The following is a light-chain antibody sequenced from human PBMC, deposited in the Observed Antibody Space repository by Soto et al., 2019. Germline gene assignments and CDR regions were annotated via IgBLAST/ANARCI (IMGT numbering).Light chain of an antibody. J-gene: IGKJ1*01. CDR1: QSVSDR. V-gene: IGKV1-5*01. CDR3: LQDYNSPRA. CDR2: DVS. Sequence: DIQMTQSPATLPASVGDRVTISCRASQSVSDRFAWYQQKPGTAPKVMIYDVSSRATGIPDRFSGRGSGTDSTLTISRLEAEDVATYYCLQDYNSPRAFGQGTKVDIK.